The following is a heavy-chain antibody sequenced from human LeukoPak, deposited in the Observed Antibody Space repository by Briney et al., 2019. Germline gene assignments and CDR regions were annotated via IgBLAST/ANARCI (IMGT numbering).Heavy chain of an antibody. Sequence: GGSLRLSCAASGFTFSSYSMNWVRQAPGKGLEWVANIKQDGSEKYYVDSVRGRFTISRDNAKSSLYLQMNGLRAEDTAVHYCARDPSTVTTGYYWGQGTLVTVFS. CDR2: IKQDGSEK. D-gene: IGHD4-17*01. V-gene: IGHV3-7*01. CDR3: ARDPSTVTTGYY. CDR1: GFTFSSYS. J-gene: IGHJ4*02.